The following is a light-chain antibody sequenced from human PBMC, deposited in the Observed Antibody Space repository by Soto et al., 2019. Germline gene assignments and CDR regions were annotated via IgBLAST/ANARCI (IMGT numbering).Light chain of an antibody. CDR1: QSVSSNY. Sequence: EIVLTQSPGTLSLSPGDRATLSCRASQSVSSNYLAWYQQKPGQAPRLLIFAATSRATGIPDRFSGSGSGTDFTLTISRLEPEDFAVYYCQQYGSTLYTFGPGTKLQIK. J-gene: IGKJ2*01. V-gene: IGKV3-20*01. CDR2: AAT. CDR3: QQYGSTLYT.